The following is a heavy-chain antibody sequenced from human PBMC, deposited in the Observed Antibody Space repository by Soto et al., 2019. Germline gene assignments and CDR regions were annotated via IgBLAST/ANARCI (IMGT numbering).Heavy chain of an antibody. V-gene: IGHV1-46*01. CDR2: FNPTSGST. CDR3: ARDLGAGDY. Sequence: QVQLVQSGAEVKKPGASVKLSCTASGYTFINYYIHWLRQAPGQGPEWMGIFNPTSGSTNDAQKFQGRVTLTLDTSTRTVYMELSSLRFDDTAVYYCARDLGAGDYWGRGTLFTVSS. CDR1: GYTFINYY. D-gene: IGHD6-13*01. J-gene: IGHJ4*02.